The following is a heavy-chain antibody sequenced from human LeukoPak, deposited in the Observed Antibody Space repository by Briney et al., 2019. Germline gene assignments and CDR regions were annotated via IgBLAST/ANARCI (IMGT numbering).Heavy chain of an antibody. CDR3: ARQDGSGRLDWFDP. Sequence: HGASLQISCKGSGXSFTSYWIGWVRQMPGEGLECMGIIYPGDSDTRYSPSFQGQVTISADKSISTAYLQWSSLKASDTAMYYCARQDGSGRLDWFDPWGQGTLVTVSS. CDR2: IYPGDSDT. D-gene: IGHD3-10*01. J-gene: IGHJ5*02. CDR1: GXSFTSYW. V-gene: IGHV5-51*01.